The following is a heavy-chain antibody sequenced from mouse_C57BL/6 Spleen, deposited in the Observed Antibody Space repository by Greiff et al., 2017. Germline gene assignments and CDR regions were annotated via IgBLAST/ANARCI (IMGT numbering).Heavy chain of an antibody. CDR1: GYTFTSYW. D-gene: IGHD1-1*01. V-gene: IGHV1-64*01. CDR2: IHPNSGST. J-gene: IGHJ3*01. CDR3: ARGDGSSYGFAY. Sequence: VQLQQSGAELVKPGASVKLSCKASGYTFTSYWMHWVKQRPGQGLEWIGMIHPNSGSTNYNEKFKSKATLTVDKSSSTAYMQLSSLTSEDSAVYYCARGDGSSYGFAYWGQGTLVTVSA.